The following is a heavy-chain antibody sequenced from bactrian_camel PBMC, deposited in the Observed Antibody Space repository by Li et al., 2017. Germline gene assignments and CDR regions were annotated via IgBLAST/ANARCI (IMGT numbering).Heavy chain of an antibody. V-gene: IGHV3S55*01. Sequence: HVQLVESGGGSVQAGGTLRLSCAASGQSYSRYDDWCMAWFRQAPGKEREFVSEVRHNGATRYADSVKGRFTISRDNAKNVLYLQLSSLRTEDTAMYIIAPQDIESRVGFPGRWGPRSPSP. D-gene: IGHD5*01. CDR2: VRHNGAT. CDR1: GQSYSRYD. J-gene: IGHJ4*01.